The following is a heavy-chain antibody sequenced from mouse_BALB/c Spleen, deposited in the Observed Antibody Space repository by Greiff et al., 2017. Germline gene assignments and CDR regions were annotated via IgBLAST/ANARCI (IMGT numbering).Heavy chain of an antibody. CDR1: GFTFSSYA. D-gene: IGHD2-2*01. CDR3: ARGDYYGYTMDY. V-gene: IGHV5-6-5*01. J-gene: IGHJ4*01. Sequence: EVQRVESGGGLVKPGGSLKLSCAASGFTFSSYAMSWVRQTPEKRLEWVASISSGGSTYYPDSVKGRFTISRDNARNILYLQMSSLRSEDTAMYYCARGDYYGYTMDYWGQGTSVTVSS. CDR2: ISSGGST.